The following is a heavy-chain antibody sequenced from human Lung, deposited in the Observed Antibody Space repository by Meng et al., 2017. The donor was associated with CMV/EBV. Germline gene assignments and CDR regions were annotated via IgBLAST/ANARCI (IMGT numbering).Heavy chain of an antibody. CDR2: IYYSGTT. CDR3: ARDAEGGSSWTKIDY. CDR1: GGSISSGTYF. D-gene: IGHD6-13*01. Sequence: SXTLSLXCTVSGGSISSGTYFWGWIRQTPGKGLEWIGSIYYSGTTYHNPSLKSRVSMSVDTSKNQFSLALRSVTAADSAVYYCARDAEGGSSWTKIDYWGRGXLVTVSS. V-gene: IGHV4-39*07. J-gene: IGHJ4*02.